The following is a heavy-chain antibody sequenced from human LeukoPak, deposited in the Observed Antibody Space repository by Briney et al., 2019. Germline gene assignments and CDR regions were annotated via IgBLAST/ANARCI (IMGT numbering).Heavy chain of an antibody. Sequence: SETLSLTCTVSGGSISSTTFYWGWIRQPPGKGLEWIGNVYYSGQTYYNPSLKSRVTISVDTSKNQFSLKLTSVIAADTAVYYCARSDTAMVRWDFYYGMDVWGPGTTVTVSS. CDR1: GGSISSTTFY. V-gene: IGHV4-39*01. J-gene: IGHJ6*02. CDR3: ARSDTAMVRWDFYYGMDV. D-gene: IGHD5-18*01. CDR2: VYYSGQT.